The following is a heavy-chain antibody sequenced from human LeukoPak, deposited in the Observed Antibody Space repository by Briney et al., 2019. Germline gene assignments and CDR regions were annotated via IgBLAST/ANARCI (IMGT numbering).Heavy chain of an antibody. Sequence: PGGSLRLSCAASGFTFSSYGMSWVRQAPGKGLEWVSYISSSGSTIYYADSVKGRFTISRDNAKNSLYLQMNSLRAEDTAVYYCARVRGYSGYDLFDYWGQGTLVTVSS. J-gene: IGHJ4*02. CDR2: ISSSGSTI. CDR3: ARVRGYSGYDLFDY. D-gene: IGHD5-12*01. CDR1: GFTFSSYG. V-gene: IGHV3-48*04.